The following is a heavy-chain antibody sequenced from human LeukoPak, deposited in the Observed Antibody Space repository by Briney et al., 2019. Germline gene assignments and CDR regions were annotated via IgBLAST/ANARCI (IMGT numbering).Heavy chain of an antibody. CDR3: AKTGSTVTALNWFDP. CDR2: ISRSGGST. J-gene: IGHJ5*02. D-gene: IGHD4-17*01. Sequence: GGSLRLSCAASGFTFSTNAMSWVRQTPGKGLEWVSGISRSGGSTYYADSVKGRFTISRDNSKNTLYLQMNSLRGEDTAVYYCAKTGSTVTALNWFDPWGQGTLVTVSS. V-gene: IGHV3-23*01. CDR1: GFTFSTNA.